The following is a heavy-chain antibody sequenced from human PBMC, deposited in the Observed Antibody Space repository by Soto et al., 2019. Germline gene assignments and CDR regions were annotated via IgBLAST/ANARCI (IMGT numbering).Heavy chain of an antibody. CDR3: ARGADFYDFGPYGMDV. Sequence: GGALRLSGADSVFTCSSYWMHWVRQAPGKGLVWVSRINSDGSSTSYADSVKGRFTISRDNAKNTLYLQMNSLRAEDTAVYYCARGADFYDFGPYGMDVWGQGTTVTVSS. D-gene: IGHD3-3*01. CDR1: VFTCSSYW. J-gene: IGHJ6*02. V-gene: IGHV3-74*01. CDR2: INSDGSST.